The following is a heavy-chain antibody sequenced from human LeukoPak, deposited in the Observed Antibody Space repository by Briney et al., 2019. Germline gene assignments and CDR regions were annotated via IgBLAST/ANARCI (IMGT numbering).Heavy chain of an antibody. J-gene: IGHJ4*02. V-gene: IGHV3-53*04. Sequence: GSLRLSCAASWFTVSTNYMSWVRQAPGKGLEWVSVIYRGGSTYYADSVKGRFTISRHNSNNTVYLQMNILRAEDTAVYYCARHFCSSTSCYAFDYWGQGTLVTVSS. CDR1: WFTVSTNY. CDR3: ARHFCSSTSCYAFDY. D-gene: IGHD2-2*01. CDR2: IYRGGST.